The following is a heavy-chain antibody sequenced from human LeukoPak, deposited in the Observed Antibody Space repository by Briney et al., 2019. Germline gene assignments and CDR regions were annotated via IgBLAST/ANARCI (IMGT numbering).Heavy chain of an antibody. D-gene: IGHD1-7*01. J-gene: IGHJ6*02. CDR2: INAGNGNT. CDR1: GYTFTSYA. Sequence: ASVKVSCKASGYTFTSYAMHWVRQAPGRRLEWMGWINAGNGNTKYSQKFQGRVTITRDTSASTAYMELSSLRSEDTAVYYCARSENFLWYYYYGMDVWGQGTTVTVSS. V-gene: IGHV1-3*01. CDR3: ARSENFLWYYYYGMDV.